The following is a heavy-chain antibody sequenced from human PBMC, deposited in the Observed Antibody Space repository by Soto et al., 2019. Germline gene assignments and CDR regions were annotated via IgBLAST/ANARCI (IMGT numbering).Heavy chain of an antibody. CDR2: ISRSGSTI. CDR1: RFTFSDYY. V-gene: IGHV3-11*01. D-gene: IGHD2-2*01. J-gene: IGHJ2*01. Sequence: QVQLVETGGGLVKPGGSLRLSCAASRFTFSDYYMSWIRQAPGKGLEWVSYISRSGSTIYYADSVKGRFTISRDNAKNSLYLQMNSLRAEDTAVYYCARVAQLYWCFDLWGRGTLVTVSS. CDR3: ARVAQLYWCFDL.